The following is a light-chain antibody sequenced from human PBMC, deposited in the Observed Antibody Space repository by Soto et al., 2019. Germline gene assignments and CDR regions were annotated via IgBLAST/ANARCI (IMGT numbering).Light chain of an antibody. Sequence: QSVLTQPPSASGSPGQSVTISCTGTKNDIGVYDFVSWCQHHPGKAPRLIIYEVVQRPSGVPGRFSGSKSGNTASLTVSGLQAADEADYFCKSYAGSNTYVFGSGTKVTV. V-gene: IGLV2-8*01. J-gene: IGLJ1*01. CDR3: KSYAGSNTYV. CDR1: KNDIGVYDF. CDR2: EVV.